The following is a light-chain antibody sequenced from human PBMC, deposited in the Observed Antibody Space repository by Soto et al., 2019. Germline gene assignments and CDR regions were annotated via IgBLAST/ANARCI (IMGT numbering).Light chain of an antibody. CDR2: GNS. CDR1: SSNIGAGYD. V-gene: IGLV1-40*01. Sequence: QSVLTQPPSVSGAPGQRVTISCTGSSSNIGAGYDVHWYQQLPGTAPKLLIYGNSNRPSGVPDRFSGSKSGTSASLAITGLQPENEADYYCQSYDSSLSGYVVFGGGTTVTVL. J-gene: IGLJ2*01. CDR3: QSYDSSLSGYVV.